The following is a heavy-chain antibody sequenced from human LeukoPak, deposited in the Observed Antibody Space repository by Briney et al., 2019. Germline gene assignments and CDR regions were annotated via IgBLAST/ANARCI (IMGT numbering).Heavy chain of an antibody. CDR2: LYSGSDT. CDR3: ARVGDRFHWYLDL. V-gene: IGHV3-53*01. CDR1: GFTVSTNY. J-gene: IGHJ2*01. Sequence: PGGSLRLSCAASGFTVSTNYMNWVRQAPGKGLEWVSILYSGSDTYYADSVKGRFTISRDSSKNILSLQMNNLRAEDTAVYYCARVGDRFHWYLDLWGRGTLVTVSS. D-gene: IGHD3-10*01.